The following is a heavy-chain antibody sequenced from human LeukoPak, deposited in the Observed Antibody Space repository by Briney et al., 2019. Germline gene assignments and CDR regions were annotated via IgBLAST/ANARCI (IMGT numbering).Heavy chain of an antibody. D-gene: IGHD3-22*01. CDR1: GGSISSGDYY. CDR2: IYYSGST. Sequence: PSETLSLTCTVSGGSISSGDYYWSWIRQPPGKGLEWIGYIYYSGSTYYNPSLKSRVTISVDTSKNQFSLKLSSVTAADTAVYYCARDYYDSSGPEPGYFDLWGRGTLVTVSS. CDR3: ARDYYDSSGPEPGYFDL. V-gene: IGHV4-30-4*01. J-gene: IGHJ2*01.